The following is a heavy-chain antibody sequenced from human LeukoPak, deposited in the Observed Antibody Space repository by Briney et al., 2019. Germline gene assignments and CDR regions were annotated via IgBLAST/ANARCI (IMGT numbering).Heavy chain of an antibody. CDR2: IYPGDSDT. CDR1: GYSFTSYW. D-gene: IGHD3-22*01. Sequence: GESLKISCKGSGYSFTSYWIGWVRPMPGKGLEWMGIIYPGDSDTRYSPSFQGQVTISADKSISTAYLQWSSLKASDTAMYYCARKHYYDSSGYYLGQYYFDYWGQGTLVTVSS. CDR3: ARKHYYDSSGYYLGQYYFDY. V-gene: IGHV5-51*01. J-gene: IGHJ4*02.